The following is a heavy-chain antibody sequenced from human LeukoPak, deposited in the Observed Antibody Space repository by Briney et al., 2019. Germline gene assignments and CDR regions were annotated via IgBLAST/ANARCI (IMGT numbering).Heavy chain of an antibody. Sequence: PSETLSLTCAVYGGSFSGYYWSWIRQPPGKGLEWIGEINHSGRTNYNPSLRSRVTISVDTSKNQFSLKLSSVTAADTAVYYCARQNYGAAPLRYWGQGTLVTVSS. V-gene: IGHV4-34*01. J-gene: IGHJ4*02. CDR3: ARQNYGAAPLRY. CDR2: INHSGRT. D-gene: IGHD4/OR15-4a*01. CDR1: GGSFSGYY.